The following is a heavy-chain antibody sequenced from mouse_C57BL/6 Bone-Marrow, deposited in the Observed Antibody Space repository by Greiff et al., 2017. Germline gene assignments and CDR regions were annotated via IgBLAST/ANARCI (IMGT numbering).Heavy chain of an antibody. CDR3: ARGDYDYDDGYYFDY. Sequence: EVQRVESGPELVKPGASVKISCKASGYSFTGYYMNWVKQSPEKSLEWIGEINPSTGGTTYNQKFKAKATLTVDKSSSTAYMQLKSLTSEDSAVYYCARGDYDYDDGYYFDYWGQGTTLTVSS. CDR1: GYSFTGYY. V-gene: IGHV1-42*01. CDR2: INPSTGGT. J-gene: IGHJ2*01. D-gene: IGHD2-4*01.